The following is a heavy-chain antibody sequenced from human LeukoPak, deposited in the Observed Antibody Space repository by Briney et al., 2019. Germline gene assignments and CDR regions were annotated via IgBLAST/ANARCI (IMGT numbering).Heavy chain of an antibody. V-gene: IGHV3-23*01. Sequence: PGGSLRLSCAASGITFSRYAMSWVRQAPGKGLEWVSGISGSGGSTYYADSVKGRFTISRDNSKNTLYLQMNSLRAEDTAVYYCANSLSVEMATIIGYWGQGTLVTVSS. J-gene: IGHJ4*02. CDR3: ANSLSVEMATIIGY. CDR1: GITFSRYA. D-gene: IGHD5-24*01. CDR2: ISGSGGST.